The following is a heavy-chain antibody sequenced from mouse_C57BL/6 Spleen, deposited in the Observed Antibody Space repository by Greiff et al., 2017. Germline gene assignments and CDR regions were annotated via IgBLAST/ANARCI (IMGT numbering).Heavy chain of an antibody. CDR1: GYTFTSYW. V-gene: IGHV1-61*01. J-gene: IGHJ2*01. Sequence: QVQLQQPGAELVRPGSSVKLSCKASGYTFTSYWMDWVKQRPGQGLEWIGNIYPSDSETHYNQKFKDKATLTVDKSSSTAYMQLSSLTSEDSAVYYCARSYGSSDFGYWGQGTTLTVSS. D-gene: IGHD1-1*01. CDR3: ARSYGSSDFGY. CDR2: IYPSDSET.